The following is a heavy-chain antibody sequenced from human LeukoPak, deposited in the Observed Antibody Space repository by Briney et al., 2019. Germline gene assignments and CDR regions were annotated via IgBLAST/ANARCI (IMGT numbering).Heavy chain of an antibody. CDR2: INQDGSEK. J-gene: IGHJ4*02. CDR3: ASSGMCSGSTCYDLYFDY. CDR1: GFTFSSYA. Sequence: GGSLRLSCAASGFTFSSYAMSWVRQVPGKGLECVANINQDGSEKYYVDSVKGRFTISRDNAKNSLYLQMNSLRAEDTAVYYCASSGMCSGSTCYDLYFDYWGQGTLVTVSS. V-gene: IGHV3-7*03. D-gene: IGHD2-15*01.